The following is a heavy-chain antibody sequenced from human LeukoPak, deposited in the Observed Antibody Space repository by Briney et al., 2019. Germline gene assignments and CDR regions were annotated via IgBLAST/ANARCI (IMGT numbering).Heavy chain of an antibody. CDR1: GLTFADYT. D-gene: IGHD6-19*01. V-gene: IGHV3-66*01. CDR2: IYSGGST. CDR3: ASSTFIAVAGSLDI. J-gene: IGHJ3*02. Sequence: GGSLRLSCAASGLTFADYTMHWVRQAPGKGLEWVSVIYSGGSTYYADSVKGRFTISRDNSKNTLYLQMNSLRAEDTAVYYCASSTFIAVAGSLDIWGQGTMVTVSS.